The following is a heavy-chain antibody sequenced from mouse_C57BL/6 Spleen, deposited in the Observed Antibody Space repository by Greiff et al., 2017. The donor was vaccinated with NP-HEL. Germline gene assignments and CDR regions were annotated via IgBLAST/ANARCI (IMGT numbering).Heavy chain of an antibody. V-gene: IGHV1-69*01. CDR3: ARSGITTRYFDY. CDR2: IDPSDSYT. J-gene: IGHJ2*01. CDR1: GYTFTSYW. D-gene: IGHD1-1*01. Sequence: QVQLQQSGAELVMPGASVKLSCKASGYTFTSYWMHWVKQRPGQGLEWIGEIDPSDSYTNYNQKFKGKSTLTVDKSSSTAYMQLSSLTSEDSAVYYCARSGITTRYFDYWGQGTTLTVSS.